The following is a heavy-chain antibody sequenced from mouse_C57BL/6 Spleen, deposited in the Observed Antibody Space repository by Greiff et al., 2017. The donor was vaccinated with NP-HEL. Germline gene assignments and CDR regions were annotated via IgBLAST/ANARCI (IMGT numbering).Heavy chain of an antibody. CDR2: IDPSDSYT. CDR1: GYTFTSYW. J-gene: IGHJ4*01. Sequence: QVQLQQPGAELVKPGASVKLSCKASGYTFTSYWMQWVKQRPGQGLEWIGEIDPSDSYTNYNQKFKGKATLTVDPSSSTAYMQLSSLTSEDSAVYYCARRRNYAMDYWGQGTSVTVSS. V-gene: IGHV1-50*01. CDR3: ARRRNYAMDY.